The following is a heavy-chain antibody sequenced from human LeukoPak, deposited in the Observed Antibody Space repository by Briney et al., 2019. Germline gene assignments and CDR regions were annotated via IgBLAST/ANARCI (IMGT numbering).Heavy chain of an antibody. D-gene: IGHD3-10*01. Sequence: SVTVSCKASGGTFSSYAISWVRQAPGQGLEWMGGIIPIFGTANYAQKFQGRVTITTDESTSTAYMELSSLRSEDTAAYYCARAHYYGSGPHYYYYYYMDVWGKGTTVTVSS. V-gene: IGHV1-69*05. CDR2: IIPIFGTA. CDR3: ARAHYYGSGPHYYYYYYMDV. CDR1: GGTFSSYA. J-gene: IGHJ6*03.